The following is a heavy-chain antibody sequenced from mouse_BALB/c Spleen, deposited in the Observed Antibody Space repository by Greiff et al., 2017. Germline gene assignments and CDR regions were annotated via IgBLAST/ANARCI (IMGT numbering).Heavy chain of an antibody. J-gene: IGHJ3*01. Sequence: EVMLVESGGGLVKPGGSLKLSCAASGFTFSDYYMYWVRQTPEKRLEWVATISDGGSYTYYPDSVKGRFTISRDNAKNNLYLQMSSLKSEDTAMYYCAREGFAYRGQGTLVTVSA. CDR1: GFTFSDYY. V-gene: IGHV5-4*02. CDR2: ISDGGSYT. CDR3: AREGFAY.